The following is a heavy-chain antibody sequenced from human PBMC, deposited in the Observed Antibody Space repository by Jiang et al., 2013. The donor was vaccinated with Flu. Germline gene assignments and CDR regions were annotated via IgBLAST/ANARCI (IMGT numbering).Heavy chain of an antibody. CDR2: IIPILGIA. CDR1: GGTFSSYA. CDR3: ARVSGYSSRGDYFDY. V-gene: IGHV1-69*04. J-gene: IGHJ4*02. Sequence: SGAEVKKPGSSVKVSCKASGGTFSSYAISWVRQAPGQGLEWMGRIIPILGIANYAQKFQGRVTITADKSTSTAYMELSSLRSEDTAVYYCARVSGYSSRGDYFDYWGQGTLVTVSS. D-gene: IGHD2-2*03.